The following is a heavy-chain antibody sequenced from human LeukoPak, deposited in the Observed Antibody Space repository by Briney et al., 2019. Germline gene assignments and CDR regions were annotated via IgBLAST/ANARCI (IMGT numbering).Heavy chain of an antibody. CDR3: ASNLGYCSSTSCSYFDY. CDR1: GGTFSSYA. V-gene: IGHV1-69*05. J-gene: IGHJ4*02. CDR2: IIPIFGTA. Sequence: SVKVSCKASGGTFSSYAISWVRQAPGQGLEWMGGIIPIFGTANYAQKFQGRVTITTDESTSTAYMELSSLRSEDTAVYYCASNLGYCSSTSCSYFDYWGQGTLVTVSS. D-gene: IGHD2-2*01.